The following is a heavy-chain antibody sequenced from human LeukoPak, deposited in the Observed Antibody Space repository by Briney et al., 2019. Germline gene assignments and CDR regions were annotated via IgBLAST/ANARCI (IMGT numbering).Heavy chain of an antibody. V-gene: IGHV3-53*05. Sequence: GGSLRLSCAASGFTVSSNYMSWVRQAPGKGLEWVSVIYSGGNTYYADSVKGRFTISRDNSKNTLYLQMNSLRAEDTAVYYCAKGSAYYYGSGSYRWGQGTLVTVSS. CDR2: IYSGGNT. J-gene: IGHJ5*02. CDR3: AKGSAYYYGSGSYR. D-gene: IGHD3-10*01. CDR1: GFTVSSNY.